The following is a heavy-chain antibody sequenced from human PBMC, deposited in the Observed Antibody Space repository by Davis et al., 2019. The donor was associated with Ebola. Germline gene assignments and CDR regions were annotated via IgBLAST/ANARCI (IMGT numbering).Heavy chain of an antibody. CDR2: INQDGSEP. CDR3: SRGGAVKFDY. D-gene: IGHD4-17*01. J-gene: IGHJ4*02. Sequence: PGGSLRLSCAASGFTFRSYWMGWVRQAPGKGLEWVANINQDGSEPKYVDSVKGRFTISRDNAKNSLFLQMNSLRDEDTALYYCSRGGAVKFDYWGQGTLVTVSS. V-gene: IGHV3-7*01. CDR1: GFTFRSYW.